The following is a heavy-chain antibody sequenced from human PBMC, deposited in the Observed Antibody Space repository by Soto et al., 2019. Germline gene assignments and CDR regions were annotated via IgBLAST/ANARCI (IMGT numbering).Heavy chain of an antibody. CDR1: GGSISSYY. CDR2: IYYSGST. CDR3: ARAYGDYVFDF. D-gene: IGHD4-17*01. Sequence: SETLSLTCTVSGGSISSYYWSWIRQPPGKGLEWIGYIYYSGSTNYNPSLKSRVTISVDTSKNHFSLKLSSVTATDTAVYYCARAYGDYVFDFWGQEPWSPSPQ. V-gene: IGHV4-59*01. J-gene: IGHJ4*01.